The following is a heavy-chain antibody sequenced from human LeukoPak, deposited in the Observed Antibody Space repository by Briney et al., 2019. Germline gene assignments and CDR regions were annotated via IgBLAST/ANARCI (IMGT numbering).Heavy chain of an antibody. D-gene: IGHD6-19*01. CDR3: ARCRDIAVAGTMALWDY. J-gene: IGHJ4*02. CDR1: GYTFTSYD. Sequence: GASVKVSCKASGYTFTSYDINWVRQATGQGLEWMGWMNPNSGNTGYAQKFQGRVTMTRNTSISTAYMELSSLRSEDTAVYYCARCRDIAVAGTMALWDYWGQGNRVSVFS. V-gene: IGHV1-8*01. CDR2: MNPNSGNT.